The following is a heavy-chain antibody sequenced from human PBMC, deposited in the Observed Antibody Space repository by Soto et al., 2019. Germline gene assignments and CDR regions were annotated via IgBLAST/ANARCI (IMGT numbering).Heavy chain of an antibody. V-gene: IGHV4-59*01. Sequence: KPSETLSLTCTVSGVSISSSYWSWIRQSPGTGLEWIGYIYYTGTTNYTPSLKRRVTISLDTAKNQFSLNVNSLTTADTAVYFCARGGNRYSNTASGVGGFDFWGRGTLVTVSS. J-gene: IGHJ4*02. CDR2: IYYTGTT. CDR1: GVSISSSY. D-gene: IGHD5-12*01. CDR3: ARGGNRYSNTASGVGGFDF.